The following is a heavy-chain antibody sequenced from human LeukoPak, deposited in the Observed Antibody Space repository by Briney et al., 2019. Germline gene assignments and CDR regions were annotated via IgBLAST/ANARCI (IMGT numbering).Heavy chain of an antibody. CDR2: ININGSTT. Sequence: GGSLRLSCAASGFTFSNYCIHWVRQAPGKGLMWVSRININGSTTNYADSVKGRFIISRDNSKHTLFLQINSLRADVTALTFCARHALPASGWFDPWGQGTLVTVTS. CDR3: ARHALPASGWFDP. CDR1: GFTFSNYC. D-gene: IGHD2-21*01. V-gene: IGHV3-74*01. J-gene: IGHJ5*02.